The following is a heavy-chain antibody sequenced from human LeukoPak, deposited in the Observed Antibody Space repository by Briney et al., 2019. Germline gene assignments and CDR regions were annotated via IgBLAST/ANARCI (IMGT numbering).Heavy chain of an antibody. V-gene: IGHV3-33*06. J-gene: IGHJ4*02. D-gene: IGHD5-18*01. Sequence: QPGGSLRLSCAPSAVTFSNYGMHWVRQAPGKGLDWVAIIWYDGSNKYYAGSVKGRFTISRDNSKNTLYLHMNSLTAEDTAVYYCAKVEGRGYSDDPFDYWGQGTLVTVSS. CDR3: AKVEGRGYSDDPFDY. CDR1: AVTFSNYG. CDR2: IWYDGSNK.